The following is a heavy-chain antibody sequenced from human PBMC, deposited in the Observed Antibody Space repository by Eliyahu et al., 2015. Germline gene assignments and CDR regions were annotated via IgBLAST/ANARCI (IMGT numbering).Heavy chain of an antibody. V-gene: IGHV1-69*04. CDR3: ARSRSPGDAFDI. CDR2: IIPILGIA. CDR1: GGTFSXYA. D-gene: IGHD6-6*01. J-gene: IGHJ3*02. Sequence: QVQLVQSGAEVKKPGSSVKVSXXASGGTFSXYAISWVRQAPGXGXEWMGRIIPILGIANXAQKFQGRVTITADKSTSTAYMELSSLRSEDTAVYYCARSRSPGDAFDIWGQGKMVTVSS.